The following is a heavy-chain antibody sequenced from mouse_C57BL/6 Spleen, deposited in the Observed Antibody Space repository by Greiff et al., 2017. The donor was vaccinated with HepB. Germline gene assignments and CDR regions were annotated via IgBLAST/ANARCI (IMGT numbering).Heavy chain of an antibody. CDR3: ARLGRGEYYFDY. V-gene: IGHV5-9*01. D-gene: IGHD4-1*01. Sequence: EVQGVESGGGLVKPGGSLKLSCAASGFTFSSYTMSWVRQTPEKRLEWVATISGGGGNTYYPDSVKGRFTISRDNAKNTLYLQMSSLRSEDTALYYCARLGRGEYYFDYWGQGTTLTVSS. J-gene: IGHJ2*01. CDR1: GFTFSSYT. CDR2: ISGGGGNT.